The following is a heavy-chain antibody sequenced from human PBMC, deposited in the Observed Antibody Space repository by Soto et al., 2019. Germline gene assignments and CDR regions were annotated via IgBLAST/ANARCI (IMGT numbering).Heavy chain of an antibody. CDR2: INPNSGGT. Sequence: GASVKVSCKASGYTFTGYYMHWVRQAPGQGLEWMGWINPNSGGTNCAQKFQGRVTMTRDTSISTAYMELSRLRSDDTAVYYCARNRELLRNYYYYYGMDVWGQGTTVTVSS. J-gene: IGHJ6*02. V-gene: IGHV1-2*02. CDR3: ARNRELLRNYYYYYGMDV. CDR1: GYTFTGYY. D-gene: IGHD1-26*01.